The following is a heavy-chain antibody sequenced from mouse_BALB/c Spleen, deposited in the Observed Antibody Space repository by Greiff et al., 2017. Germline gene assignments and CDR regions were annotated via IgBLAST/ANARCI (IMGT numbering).Heavy chain of an antibody. Sequence: VQLQQSGAELARPGASVKLSCKASGYTFTDYYINWVKQRTGQGLEWIGEIYPGSGNTYYNEKFKGKATLTADKSSSTAYMQLSSLTSEDSAVFFCARSGGSFAYWGQGTLVTVSA. D-gene: IGHD3-1*01. CDR2: IYPGSGNT. CDR3: ARSGGSFAY. CDR1: GYTFTDYY. J-gene: IGHJ3*01. V-gene: IGHV1-77*01.